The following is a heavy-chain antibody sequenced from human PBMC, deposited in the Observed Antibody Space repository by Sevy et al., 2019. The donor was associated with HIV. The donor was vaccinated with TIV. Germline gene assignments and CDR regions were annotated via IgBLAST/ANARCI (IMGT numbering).Heavy chain of an antibody. CDR3: ARENTMIEEPGWFDP. CDR1: GFTFSDYY. Sequence: GGSVRLSCAASGFTFSDYYMSWIRQAPGKGLEWVSYIDRSGSTINYADSVKGRFTISRDNAKKSVYLQINSLRAEDTAVYYCARENTMIEEPGWFDPWGQGTLVTVSS. CDR2: IDRSGSTI. V-gene: IGHV3-11*01. D-gene: IGHD3-22*01. J-gene: IGHJ5*02.